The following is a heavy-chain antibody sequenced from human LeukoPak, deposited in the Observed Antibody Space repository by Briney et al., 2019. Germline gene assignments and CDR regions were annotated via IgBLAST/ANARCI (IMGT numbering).Heavy chain of an antibody. CDR1: GGSFSGYY. V-gene: IGHV4-34*01. Sequence: SETLSLTCAVYGGSFSGYYWSWIRQPPGKGLEWIGEINHSGSTNYNPSLKSRVTISVDTSKNQFSLKLSSVTAADAAVYFCARQLPTAAADTRGYFDYWGQGTVVTVSS. D-gene: IGHD6-25*01. J-gene: IGHJ4*02. CDR3: ARQLPTAAADTRGYFDY. CDR2: INHSGST.